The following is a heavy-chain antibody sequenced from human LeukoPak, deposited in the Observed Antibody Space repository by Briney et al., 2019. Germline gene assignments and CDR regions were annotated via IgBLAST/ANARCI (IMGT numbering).Heavy chain of an antibody. J-gene: IGHJ6*02. CDR3: ARVTCSGGSRYVSVRNYYYYGMDV. V-gene: IGHV1-18*01. CDR1: GYTFTSYG. CDR2: ISAYNGNT. Sequence: ASVKVSCKASGYTFTSYGISWVRQAPGQGLEWMGWISAYNGNTNYAQKLQGRVTMTTDTSTSTAYMELRSLRSDDTAVYYCARVTCSGGSRYVSVRNYYYYGMDVWGQGTTVTVSS. D-gene: IGHD2-15*01.